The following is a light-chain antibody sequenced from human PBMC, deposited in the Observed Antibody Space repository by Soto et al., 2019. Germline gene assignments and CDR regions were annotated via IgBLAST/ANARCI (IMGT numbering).Light chain of an antibody. CDR3: QHYLNYPIT. Sequence: AIRMTQSPTSLSASTGDTVTITCRASQHIGNVLAWYQQKPGTAPKVLISGASDLHGGVPSRFSGGGSGTDFTLTITHLQSEDFATYSCQHYLNYPITFGQGTRLDMK. J-gene: IGKJ5*01. CDR1: QHIGNV. V-gene: IGKV1-8*01. CDR2: GAS.